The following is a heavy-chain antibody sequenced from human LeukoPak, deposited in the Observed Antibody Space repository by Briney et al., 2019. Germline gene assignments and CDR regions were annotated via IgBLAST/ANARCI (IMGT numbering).Heavy chain of an antibody. CDR3: ARAYFYESNDDYSYYFDY. CDR2: MYQSGST. J-gene: IGHJ4*02. CDR1: GGSMSSGGYS. Sequence: SETLSLTCAVSGGSMSSGGYSWHGIRQPPGKGLGWIGYMYQSGSTDYNSSLKSRVTISVDMSRNQFSLKLSSVTAADTAVYYCARAYFYESNDDYSYYFDYWGQGTLVTVSS. V-gene: IGHV4-30-2*01. D-gene: IGHD3-22*01.